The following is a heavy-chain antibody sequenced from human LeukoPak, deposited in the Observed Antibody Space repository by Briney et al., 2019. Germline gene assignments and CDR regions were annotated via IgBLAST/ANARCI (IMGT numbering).Heavy chain of an antibody. CDR3: ARVYCSSTSCHYYFDY. V-gene: IGHV1-8*03. D-gene: IGHD2-2*01. Sequence: ASVKVSCKASGYTFTSYDISWVRQATGQGLEWMGWMNPNSGNTGYAQKFQGRVTITRNTSISTAYMELSSLRSEDTAVYYCARVYCSSTSCHYYFDYWGQGTLVTVSS. CDR2: MNPNSGNT. J-gene: IGHJ4*02. CDR1: GYTFTSYD.